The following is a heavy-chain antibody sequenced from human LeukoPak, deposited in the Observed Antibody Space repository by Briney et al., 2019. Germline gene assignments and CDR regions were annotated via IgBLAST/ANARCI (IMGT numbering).Heavy chain of an antibody. D-gene: IGHD6-13*01. CDR2: ITGSGGNT. Sequence: GGSLRLSCAASGFTFSSYAMSWVRQAPGRGLEWVSVITGSGGNTYYADSVKGRFTISKDNSKNTVYLQMSSLRVDDTAVYYCAKAASSSWPSYYYGMDVWGQGTTVTVSS. V-gene: IGHV3-23*01. CDR3: AKAASSSWPSYYYGMDV. J-gene: IGHJ6*02. CDR1: GFTFSSYA.